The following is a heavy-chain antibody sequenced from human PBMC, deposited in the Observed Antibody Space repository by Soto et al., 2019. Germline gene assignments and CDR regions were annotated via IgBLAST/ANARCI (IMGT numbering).Heavy chain of an antibody. CDR1: GGSISSGGYY. Sequence: QVQLQESGPGLVKPSQTLSLTCTGSGGSISSGGYYWSWIRQHPGKGLEWIGYIYYSGSTYYNPSLKSRVTISVDTSKNQFSLKLSSVTAADTAVYYCARDPRDSELELNYWYFDLWGRGTLVTVSS. V-gene: IGHV4-31*03. D-gene: IGHD1-7*01. CDR3: ARDPRDSELELNYWYFDL. J-gene: IGHJ2*01. CDR2: IYYSGST.